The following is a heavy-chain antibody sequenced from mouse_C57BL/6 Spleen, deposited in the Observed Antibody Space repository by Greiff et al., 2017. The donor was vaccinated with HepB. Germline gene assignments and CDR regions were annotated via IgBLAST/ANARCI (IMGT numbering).Heavy chain of an antibody. V-gene: IGHV5-4*03. Sequence: EVKVVESGGGLVKPGGSLKLSCAASGFTFSSYAMSWVRQTPEKRLEWVATISDGGSYTDYPDNVKGRFTISRDNAKNNLYLQMNHLKSEDTAMYYCARGDYDEGDDDWGQGTTLTVSS. CDR3: ARGDYDEGDDD. J-gene: IGHJ2*01. CDR2: ISDGGSYT. CDR1: GFTFSSYA. D-gene: IGHD2-4*01.